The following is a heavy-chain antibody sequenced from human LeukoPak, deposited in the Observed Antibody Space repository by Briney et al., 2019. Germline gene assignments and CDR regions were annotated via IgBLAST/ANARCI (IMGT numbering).Heavy chain of an antibody. V-gene: IGHV3-21*01. CDR1: GFSFSSFS. CDR3: ARVLSNYYYMDV. D-gene: IGHD4-11*01. Sequence: PGGSLRLSCAASGFSFSSFSMNWVRQAPGKGLEWVSSITYSSSYIYSADSVKGRFTISRDNARNSLYLQMNSLRAEDTAVYYCARVLSNYYYMDVWGKGTTVIVS. J-gene: IGHJ6*03. CDR2: ITYSSSYI.